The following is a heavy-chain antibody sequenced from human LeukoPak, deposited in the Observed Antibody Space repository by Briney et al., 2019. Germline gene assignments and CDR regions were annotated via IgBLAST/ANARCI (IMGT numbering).Heavy chain of an antibody. CDR3: ARDHRGVFDY. Sequence: GGSLRLSCAASGFTFSSYSMNWVRQAPGKGLEWVSYISSSSSTIYYADSVKGRFTISRDNAENSLSLQMNSLRAEDTAVYYCARDHRGVFDYWGQGTLVTVSS. D-gene: IGHD3-10*01. CDR1: GFTFSSYS. J-gene: IGHJ4*02. CDR2: ISSSSSTI. V-gene: IGHV3-48*04.